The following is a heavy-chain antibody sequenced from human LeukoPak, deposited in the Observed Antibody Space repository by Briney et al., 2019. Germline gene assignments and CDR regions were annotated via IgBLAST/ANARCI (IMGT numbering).Heavy chain of an antibody. CDR2: VNHDGSVK. J-gene: IGHJ4*02. Sequence: PGGSLRLSCAASGFTFDAHSMSWVRQSPGKGLEWVANVNHDGSVKYYVDSVKGRFTISRDNAKNSLYLQMNSLRAEDTAVYYCAASITMFDYWGQGTLVTVSS. V-gene: IGHV3-7*01. D-gene: IGHD3-10*01. CDR1: GFTFDAHS. CDR3: AASITMFDY.